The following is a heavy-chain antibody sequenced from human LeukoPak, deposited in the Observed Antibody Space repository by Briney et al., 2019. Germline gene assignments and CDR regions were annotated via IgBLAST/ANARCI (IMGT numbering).Heavy chain of an antibody. CDR2: ITTSSSYI. D-gene: IGHD3-16*01. J-gene: IGHJ3*02. Sequence: PGGSLRLSCAASGFTFSSYDMNWVRQAPGKGLEWVSFITTSSSYIYYADSVKGRFTISRDNAKNSLYLQMNSLRAKDTAVYYCARDLYDRAADIWGQGTMVTVSS. V-gene: IGHV3-21*01. CDR3: ARDLYDRAADI. CDR1: GFTFSSYD.